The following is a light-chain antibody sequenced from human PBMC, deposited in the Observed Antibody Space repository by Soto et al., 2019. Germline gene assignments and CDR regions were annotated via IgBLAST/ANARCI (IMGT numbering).Light chain of an antibody. J-gene: IGKJ3*01. CDR2: GAS. CDR1: QSVSSSY. CDR3: QQYGSSLLFT. Sequence: EIVLTQSPGTLSLSPGERATLSCRASQSVSSSYLAWYQQKPGQAPRLLIYGASSRATGIPDRFSGSGSGTDFTLTISRLEPEDVAVYYCQQYGSSLLFTFGPGTKVYIK. V-gene: IGKV3-20*01.